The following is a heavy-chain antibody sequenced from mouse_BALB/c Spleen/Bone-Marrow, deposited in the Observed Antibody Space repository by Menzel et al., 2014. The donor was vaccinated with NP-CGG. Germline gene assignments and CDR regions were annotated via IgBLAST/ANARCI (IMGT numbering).Heavy chain of an antibody. CDR1: GYAFSSYW. CDR3: ARRGYYYGSSYVDY. J-gene: IGHJ2*01. Sequence: VQLQQSGAELVRPGSSVKISCKASGYAFSSYWMNWVKQRPGQGLEWIGQIYPGDGDTNYNGKFKGKATLTADKSSSTAYMQLSSLTSEGSAVYFCARRGYYYGSSYVDYWGQGTTLTGSS. CDR2: IYPGDGDT. D-gene: IGHD1-1*01. V-gene: IGHV1-80*01.